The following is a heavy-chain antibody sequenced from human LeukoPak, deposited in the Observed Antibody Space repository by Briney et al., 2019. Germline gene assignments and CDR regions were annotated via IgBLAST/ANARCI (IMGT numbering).Heavy chain of an antibody. CDR1: GFTFSNYS. CDR2: ISYDGSNK. D-gene: IGHD1-26*01. J-gene: IGHJ4*02. Sequence: PGRSLRLSCAASGFTFSNYSMHWVRQAPGKGLEWVAVISYDGSNKYYADSVKGRFTISRDNSKNTLYLQMDSLRTEDTAVYYCAKDPGATPYYFDYWGQGTLVTVSS. CDR3: AKDPGATPYYFDY. V-gene: IGHV3-30*18.